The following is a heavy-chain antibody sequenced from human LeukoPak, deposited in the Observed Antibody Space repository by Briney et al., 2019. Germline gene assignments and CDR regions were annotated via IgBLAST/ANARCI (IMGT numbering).Heavy chain of an antibody. CDR1: GYTFTSYY. D-gene: IGHD2-15*01. CDR2: INPSGGST. V-gene: IGHV1-46*01. CDR3: ARHCSGGSCYSGEYYMDV. J-gene: IGHJ6*03. Sequence: ASVKVSCKASGYTFTSYYMHWVRQAPGQGLEWMGIINPSGGSTSYAQKFQGRVTMTRDTSTSTVYMELSSLRSEDTAVYYCARHCSGGSCYSGEYYMDVWGKGTTVTVSS.